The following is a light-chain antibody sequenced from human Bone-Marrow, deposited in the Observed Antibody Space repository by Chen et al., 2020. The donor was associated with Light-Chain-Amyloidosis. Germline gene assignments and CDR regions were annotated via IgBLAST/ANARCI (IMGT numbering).Light chain of an antibody. CDR1: KIASRA. J-gene: IGLJ1*01. CDR3: QVWDGASDTYV. CDR2: DDS. Sequence: SYVLTQSPSVSVAPGETAKITCGGDKIASRAVHWYQQMSGRAPVLVVYDDSDRPSGIPGRFSGSNSGNTATRTITRVEVGDEADYYCQVWDGASDTYVFGTGTTVTVL. V-gene: IGLV3-21*02.